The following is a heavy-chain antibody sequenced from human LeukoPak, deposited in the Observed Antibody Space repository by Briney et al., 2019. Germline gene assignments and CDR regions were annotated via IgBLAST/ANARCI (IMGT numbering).Heavy chain of an antibody. D-gene: IGHD3-22*01. V-gene: IGHV4-4*02. Sequence: ASETLSLTCAVSGGSISSSNWWSWVRQPPGKGLEWIGEIYHSGSTNYNPSLKSRVTISVDKSKNQFSLKLSSVTAADTAVYYCARVCDSSGYYYSDGCAFDIWGQGTMVTVSS. CDR2: IYHSGST. CDR3: ARVCDSSGYYYSDGCAFDI. J-gene: IGHJ3*02. CDR1: GGSISSSNW.